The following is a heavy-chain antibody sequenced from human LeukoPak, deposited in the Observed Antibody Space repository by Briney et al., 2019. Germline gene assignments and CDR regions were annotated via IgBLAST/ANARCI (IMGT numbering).Heavy chain of an antibody. Sequence: ASVKVSCKTSADTLTSYYIHWVRQAPGQGPEWMGWISTYNGNTNYAQKLQGRVTMTTDTSTSTAYMELRSLRSDDTAVYYCAKDRWRDGSSSFDNWGQGTLVTVSS. D-gene: IGHD6-6*01. CDR2: ISTYNGNT. CDR3: AKDRWRDGSSSFDN. V-gene: IGHV1-18*04. J-gene: IGHJ4*02. CDR1: ADTLTSYY.